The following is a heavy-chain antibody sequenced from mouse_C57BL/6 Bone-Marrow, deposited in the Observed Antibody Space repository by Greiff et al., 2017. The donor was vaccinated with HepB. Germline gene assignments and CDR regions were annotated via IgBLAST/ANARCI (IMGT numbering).Heavy chain of an antibody. CDR2: IYPRSGNT. J-gene: IGHJ2*01. D-gene: IGHD1-1*01. CDR1: GYTFTSYG. CDR3: ASSGGAGYYDSSSPYYFGY. V-gene: IGHV1-81*01. Sequence: VQLQQSGAELARPGASVKLSCKASGYTFTSYGISWVKQRTGQGLEWIGEIYPRSGNTYYNEKFKGKATLTADKSSSTAYMELRSLASEDSAVYFCASSGGAGYYDSSSPYYFGYWGQGTTLTVSS.